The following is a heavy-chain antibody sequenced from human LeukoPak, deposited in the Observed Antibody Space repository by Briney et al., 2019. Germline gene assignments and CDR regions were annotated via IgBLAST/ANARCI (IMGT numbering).Heavy chain of an antibody. V-gene: IGHV1-24*01. CDR3: AIFQAYANSGHLRPYFDY. D-gene: IGHD3-22*01. Sequence: ASVKVSCKISGYSLTELAIHWVRQAPGKGLEWMGGSDPEDVKTSFAEKFQGRVTFTEDTSTDTAFMELSRLRSDDTAVYYCAIFQAYANSGHLRPYFDYWGQGTLVTVSS. J-gene: IGHJ4*02. CDR2: SDPEDVKT. CDR1: GYSLTELA.